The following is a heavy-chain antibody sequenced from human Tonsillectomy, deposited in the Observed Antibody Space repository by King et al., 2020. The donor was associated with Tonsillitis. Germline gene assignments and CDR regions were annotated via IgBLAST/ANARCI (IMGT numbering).Heavy chain of an antibody. D-gene: IGHD3-22*01. CDR2: ISYDGSNK. CDR1: GFTFSSYS. J-gene: IGHJ4*02. Sequence: VQLVESGGGVVQPGRSLRLSCAASGFTFSSYSMHWVRQAPGKGLEWVAVISYDGSNKYYADSVKGRFTISRDNSKNTLYLQMNSLRVEDTAVYYCATGVDYYDSSGYLTFDFWGQGTLVTVSS. CDR3: ATGVDYYDSSGYLTFDF. V-gene: IGHV3-30*01.